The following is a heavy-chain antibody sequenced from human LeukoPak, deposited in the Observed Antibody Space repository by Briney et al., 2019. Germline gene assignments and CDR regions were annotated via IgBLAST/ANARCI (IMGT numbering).Heavy chain of an antibody. CDR2: ISGSGGST. CDR3: AKDGRYSYGYYFDY. D-gene: IGHD5-18*01. V-gene: IGHV3-23*01. J-gene: IGHJ4*02. Sequence: GGSLRLSCAASGFTFSSYAMSWVRQAPGKGLEWVSSISGSGGSTYYADSVKGWFTISRDNSKNTLYLQMNSLRAEDTAVYYCAKDGRYSYGYYFDYWGQGTLVTVSS. CDR1: GFTFSSYA.